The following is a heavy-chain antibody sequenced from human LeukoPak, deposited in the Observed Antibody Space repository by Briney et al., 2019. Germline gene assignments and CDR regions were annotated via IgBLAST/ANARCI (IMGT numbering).Heavy chain of an antibody. V-gene: IGHV3-21*01. J-gene: IGHJ5*02. Sequence: PGGSLRLSCAASGFTFSSYSMNWVRQAPGKGLEWVSSISSSSSYIYYADSVKGRFTISRDNAKNSLYLQMNSLRAEDTAAYYCARDLTVTSTCWFDLWGQGTLVTVSS. CDR2: ISSSSSYI. D-gene: IGHD4-11*01. CDR1: GFTFSSYS. CDR3: ARDLTVTSTCWFDL.